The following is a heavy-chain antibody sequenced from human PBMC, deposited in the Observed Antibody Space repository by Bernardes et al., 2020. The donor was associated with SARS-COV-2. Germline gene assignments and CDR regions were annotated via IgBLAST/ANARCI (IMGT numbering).Heavy chain of an antibody. D-gene: IGHD3-3*01. Sequence: SETLSLTCTVSGASISSSNYYWGWIRQPPGKGLEWIGTIYYSGSTYYNPSLKSRVTISVDMSTNQFSLKLSSVTAADTAVYYCAKSMLLYYDFWSGYSQRGYYFDYWGQGTLVTVSS. J-gene: IGHJ4*02. CDR1: GASISSSNYY. V-gene: IGHV4-39*01. CDR2: IYYSGST. CDR3: AKSMLLYYDFWSGYSQRGYYFDY.